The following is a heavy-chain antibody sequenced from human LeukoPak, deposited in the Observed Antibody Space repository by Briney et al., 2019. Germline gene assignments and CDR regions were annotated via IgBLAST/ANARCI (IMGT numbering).Heavy chain of an antibody. CDR1: GFSFSSSW. CDR3: ATTGSGSHYDY. D-gene: IGHD1-26*01. CDR2: INDDETST. J-gene: IGHJ4*02. V-gene: IGHV3-74*01. Sequence: GGSLRLSCAASGFSFSSSWMHWVRQVPGKGLEWVSRINDDETSTTYAESVKGRFTISRDNAKNTLFLQMNSLRAEDTAVYYCATTGSGSHYDYWGQGTLVTVSS.